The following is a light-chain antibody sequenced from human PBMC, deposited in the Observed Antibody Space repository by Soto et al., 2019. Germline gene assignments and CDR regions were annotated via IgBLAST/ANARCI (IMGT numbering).Light chain of an antibody. Sequence: QSALTQPRSVSGSPGQSVAISCTGTSSDVVGYTYVSWDQPQPGKAPKLKIYDVNKRPSGVPDRFSVSKSGNKASLTISGLQAEDEADYCFCAYAGTYTFVFGTGTKLTVI. CDR1: SSDVVGYTY. CDR3: CAYAGTYTFV. V-gene: IGLV2-11*01. J-gene: IGLJ1*01. CDR2: DVN.